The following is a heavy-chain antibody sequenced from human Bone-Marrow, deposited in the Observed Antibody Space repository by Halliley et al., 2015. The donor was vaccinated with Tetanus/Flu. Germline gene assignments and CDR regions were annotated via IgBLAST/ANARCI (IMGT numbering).Heavy chain of an antibody. CDR2: IYYTGTP. CDR3: AGRPYSSGNYFYPGFDV. J-gene: IGHJ6*02. D-gene: IGHD6-19*01. V-gene: IGHV4-39*01. Sequence: SIYYTGTPYSNPPLKSRATISVDGPRNQFSLKLGSVTAADTAVYYCAGRPYSSGNYFYPGFDVWGQGTTVTVSS.